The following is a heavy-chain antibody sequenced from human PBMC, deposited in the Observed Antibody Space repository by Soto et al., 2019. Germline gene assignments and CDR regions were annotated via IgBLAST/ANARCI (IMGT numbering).Heavy chain of an antibody. CDR1: GFTFSRHA. D-gene: IGHD6-13*01. V-gene: IGHV3-23*01. CDR3: AKVSSSWYAGFFDL. J-gene: IGHJ4*02. CDR2: LSDSGGSI. Sequence: GSLRLSCTASGFTFSRHAMTWVRQAPGKGLEWVSGLSDSGGSIYYADYVKGRFTISRDNSMNTLYLQMNTLRAEDTAIYYCAKVSSSWYAGFFDLWGQGT.